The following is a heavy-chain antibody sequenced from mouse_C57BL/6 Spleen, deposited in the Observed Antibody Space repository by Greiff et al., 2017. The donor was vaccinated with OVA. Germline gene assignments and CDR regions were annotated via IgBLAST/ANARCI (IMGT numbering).Heavy chain of an antibody. D-gene: IGHD1-1*02. CDR2: ISSGGDCI. Sequence: DVKLVESGAGLVKPGGSLKLSCAASGFTFSSYAMSWVRQTPEKRLEWVAYISSGGDCIYYADTVKGRFTISRDNARNTLYLQLSSLKSEDTAKYYCTSDMGNGKSDGWGKGTTLTVSS. CDR3: TSDMGNGKSDG. J-gene: IGHJ2*01. CDR1: GFTFSSYA. V-gene: IGHV5-9-1*02.